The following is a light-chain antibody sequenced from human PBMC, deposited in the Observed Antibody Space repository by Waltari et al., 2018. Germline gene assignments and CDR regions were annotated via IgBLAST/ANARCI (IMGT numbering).Light chain of an antibody. CDR2: DVS. J-gene: IGLJ1*01. Sequence: SALTQPASMSGSPGQSITISCTGTRSDIGLYDYVSWSQQHPGKAPQLIISDVSQRPSGVTARFSGSKSGYTASLTISGLQTEDEADYYCSAYTATDTYVFGSGTTVTVL. CDR3: SAYTATDTYV. CDR1: RSDIGLYDY. V-gene: IGLV2-14*03.